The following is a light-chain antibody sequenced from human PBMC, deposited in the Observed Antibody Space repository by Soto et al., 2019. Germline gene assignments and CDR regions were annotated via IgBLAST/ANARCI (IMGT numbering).Light chain of an antibody. V-gene: IGLV1-44*01. J-gene: IGLJ1*01. CDR1: NSNIGSNT. CDR3: ATWDDSLNGYV. CDR2: SNN. Sequence: SVLTQTPSAAATPGQKFTISCSGTNSNIGSNTIAWYQQLPGTAPKRLIHSNNQRPSGVPDRFSASKSGTSASLAISGLQSEDEADYYCATWDDSLNGYVFGTGTKV.